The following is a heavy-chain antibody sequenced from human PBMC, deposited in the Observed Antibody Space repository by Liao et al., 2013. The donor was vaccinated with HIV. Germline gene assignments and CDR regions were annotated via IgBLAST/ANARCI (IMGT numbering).Heavy chain of an antibody. V-gene: IGHV4-30-4*08. D-gene: IGHD4-17*01. CDR1: GASISSGEYY. CDR3: ARVGMTTITGYYYYIDV. Sequence: QVQLQESGPGLVKPSQTLSLTCSVSGASISSGEYYWSWIRQSPKKGLEWIGHIFNSGSIYSNPSLRSRVIISLDTSKNQFSLNLSSVTAADTAVYYCARVGMTTITGYYYYIDVWGKGTTVTVSS. J-gene: IGHJ6*03. CDR2: IFNSGSI.